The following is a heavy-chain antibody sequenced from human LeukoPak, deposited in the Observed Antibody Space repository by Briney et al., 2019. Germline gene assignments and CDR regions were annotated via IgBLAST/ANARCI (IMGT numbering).Heavy chain of an antibody. Sequence: GGSLRLSCTASGFAFSNFWMHWVRQAPGKGLVWVSRIKTDGSATNYADSVKGRFTISRDNAKNTLYLQMNGLRVEDTATYYCAKGGGTYEPSDYWGQGTLVTVSS. CDR1: GFAFSNFW. J-gene: IGHJ4*02. CDR2: IKTDGSAT. V-gene: IGHV3-74*01. D-gene: IGHD1-26*01. CDR3: AKGGGTYEPSDY.